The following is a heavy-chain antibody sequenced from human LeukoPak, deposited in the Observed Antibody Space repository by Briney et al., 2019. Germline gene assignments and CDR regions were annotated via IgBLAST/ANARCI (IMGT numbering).Heavy chain of an antibody. CDR3: ARHGNIVVLPATSKAFDI. CDR2: IYTSGST. CDR1: GDSISSYY. J-gene: IGHJ3*02. D-gene: IGHD2-2*01. V-gene: IGHV4-4*07. Sequence: SETLSLTCTVSGDSISSYYWSWIRQPAGKGLEWIGRIYTSGSTNYNPSLKSRVTTSVDTPKSQFSLRLSSVTAADTAVYYCARHGNIVVLPATSKAFDIWGQGTMVTVSS.